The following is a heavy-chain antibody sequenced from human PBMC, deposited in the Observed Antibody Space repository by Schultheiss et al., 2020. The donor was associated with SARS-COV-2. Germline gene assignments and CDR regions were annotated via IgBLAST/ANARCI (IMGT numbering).Heavy chain of an antibody. CDR1: GGSISSSNW. Sequence: SETLSLTCAVSGGSISSSNWWSWVRQPPGKGLEWIGEIYHSGSTNYNPSLKSRVTISVDTSKNQFSLKLSSVTAADTAVYYCARYCYTTACYVKRGFDYWGQGTLVTVSS. CDR3: ARYCYTTACYVKRGFDY. CDR2: IYHSGST. J-gene: IGHJ4*02. V-gene: IGHV4-4*02. D-gene: IGHD2-2*01.